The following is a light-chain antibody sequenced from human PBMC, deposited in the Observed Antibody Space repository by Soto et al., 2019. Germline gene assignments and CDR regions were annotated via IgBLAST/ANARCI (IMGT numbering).Light chain of an antibody. V-gene: IGKV1-5*03. CDR3: QQYNVYST. CDR1: QSISSW. CDR2: KAS. Sequence: DIQMTQSPSTLSASIGDSVNITCRASQSISSWLAWYQQKPGKAPKVLIYKASNLESGVPSRFSGSGSETEFTLTISSLQPDDFATYYCQQYNVYSTFGGGTKVDI. J-gene: IGKJ4*01.